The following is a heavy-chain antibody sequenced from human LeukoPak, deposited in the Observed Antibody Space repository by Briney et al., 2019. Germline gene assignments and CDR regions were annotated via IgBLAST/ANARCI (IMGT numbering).Heavy chain of an antibody. CDR3: AKDRAFQAAGVTDY. D-gene: IGHD3-10*01. V-gene: IGHV3-30*18. J-gene: IGHJ4*02. CDR1: GFTFSSHG. Sequence: PGRSLRLSCAASGFTFSSHGMHWVRQAPGKGLERVAVISDDGSKKLYGESVKGRFTISRDNSENTLYLQMNSLRGEDTAVYYCAKDRAFQAAGVTDYWGQGTLVTVSS. CDR2: ISDDGSKK.